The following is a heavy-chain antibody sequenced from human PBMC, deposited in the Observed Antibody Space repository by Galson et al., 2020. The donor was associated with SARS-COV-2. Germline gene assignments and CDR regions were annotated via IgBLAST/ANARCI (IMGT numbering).Heavy chain of an antibody. J-gene: IGHJ6*02. Sequence: NSGGSLRLSCAASGFPFSTYSMNWVRLAPGKGLEWVSSISTSSSYTYYADSVKGRFSISRDNPRNSLYLQMNSPRAEDTAVYYCARDEGIRGYNYGRLYYGLDVWGQGTTVTVSS. CDR3: ARDEGIRGYNYGRLYYGLDV. V-gene: IGHV3-21*01. D-gene: IGHD5-18*01. CDR1: GFPFSTYS. CDR2: ISTSSSYT.